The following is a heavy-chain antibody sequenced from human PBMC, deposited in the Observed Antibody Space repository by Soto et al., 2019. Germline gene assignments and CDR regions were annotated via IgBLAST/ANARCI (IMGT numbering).Heavy chain of an antibody. CDR3: ARAVVVAATRGLGY. CDR2: MNPNSGNT. Sequence: ASVKVSCKASGYTFTRYDINWVRQATGQGLEWMGWMNPNSGNTGYAQKFQGRVTMTRNTSISTAYMELSSLRSEDTAVYYCARAVVVAATRGLGYWGQGTLVTVSS. J-gene: IGHJ4*02. V-gene: IGHV1-8*01. CDR1: GYTFTRYD. D-gene: IGHD2-15*01.